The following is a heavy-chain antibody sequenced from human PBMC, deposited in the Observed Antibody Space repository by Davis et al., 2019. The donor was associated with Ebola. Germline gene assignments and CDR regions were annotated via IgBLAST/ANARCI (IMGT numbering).Heavy chain of an antibody. CDR2: IIPMFGIL. Sequence: SVKVSCKASGGTFTSYAISWVRQVPGQGLEWMGGIIPMFGILNYAQKFQDRVTMTTDTSTSTAYMELRSLTSDDTAVYFCARDYHSSYDYWGQGTLITVSS. D-gene: IGHD4-11*01. CDR1: GGTFTSYA. CDR3: ARDYHSSYDY. J-gene: IGHJ4*02. V-gene: IGHV1-69*10.